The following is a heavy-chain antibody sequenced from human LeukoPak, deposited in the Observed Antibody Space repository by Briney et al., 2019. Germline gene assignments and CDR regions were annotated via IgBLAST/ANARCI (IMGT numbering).Heavy chain of an antibody. Sequence: ASVKVSCKASGYTFTGYYMHWVRQAPGQGLEWMGWINPNSGGTNYAQKFQGRVTMTRDTSISTAYMELSRLRSDDTAVYYCARGGVDTAIFPGAFDIWGQGTMVTVSS. V-gene: IGHV1-2*02. CDR1: GYTFTGYY. J-gene: IGHJ3*02. CDR2: INPNSGGT. CDR3: ARGGVDTAIFPGAFDI. D-gene: IGHD5-18*01.